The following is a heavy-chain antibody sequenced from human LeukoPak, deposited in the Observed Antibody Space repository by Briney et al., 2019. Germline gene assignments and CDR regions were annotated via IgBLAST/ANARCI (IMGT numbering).Heavy chain of an antibody. V-gene: IGHV1-8*03. CDR2: MNPNSGNT. CDR3: ARALFGVVNPGDDY. D-gene: IGHD3-3*01. Sequence: GASVKVSCKASGYTFTSYDINWVRQATGQGREWMGWMNPNSGNTGYAQKFQSRVTITRNTSISTAYMELSSLRSEDTAVYYCARALFGVVNPGDDYWGQGTLVTVSS. J-gene: IGHJ4*02. CDR1: GYTFTSYD.